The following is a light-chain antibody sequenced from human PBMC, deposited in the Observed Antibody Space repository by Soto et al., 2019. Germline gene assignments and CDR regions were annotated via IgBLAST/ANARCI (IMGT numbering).Light chain of an antibody. CDR2: DVS. V-gene: IGLV2-8*01. Sequence: QSALTQPPSASGSPGQSVTISCTGTSSDVGAYSYVSWYQQHPAKAPKLMIYDVSKRPSGVPDRFSGSKSGNTASLTVSGLQAEDEADYFCSSYAGSNNLLFGGGTKLTV. CDR3: SSYAGSNNLL. CDR1: SSDVGAYSY. J-gene: IGLJ2*01.